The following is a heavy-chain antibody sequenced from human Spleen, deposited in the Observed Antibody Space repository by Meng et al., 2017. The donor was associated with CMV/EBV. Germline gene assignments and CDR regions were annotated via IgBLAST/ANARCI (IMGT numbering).Heavy chain of an antibody. V-gene: IGHV5-51*01. CDR2: IYPGDSGT. CDR3: ARLVINPFAHAFDI. Sequence: GGSLRLSCKGSGSSFSSYWIGWVRQMPGKGLEWMGIIYPGDSGTRYSPSFQGQFTISADKSISTAYLQWSSLKASDTAMYYCARLVINPFAHAFDIWGQGTMVTVSS. J-gene: IGHJ3*02. D-gene: IGHD3-22*01. CDR1: GSSFSSYW.